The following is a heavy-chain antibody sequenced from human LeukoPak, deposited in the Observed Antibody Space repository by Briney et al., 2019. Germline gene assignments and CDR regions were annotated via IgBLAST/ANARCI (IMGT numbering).Heavy chain of an antibody. CDR2: IIPIFGTA. Sequence: GASAKVSCKASGGTFSSYAISWVRQAPGQGLEWMGGIIPIFGTANYAQKFQGRVTITADESTSTAYMELSSLRSEDTAVYYCARDSKGTSCYDYWGQGTLVTVSS. J-gene: IGHJ4*02. V-gene: IGHV1-69*13. CDR1: GGTFSSYA. D-gene: IGHD2-2*01. CDR3: ARDSKGTSCYDY.